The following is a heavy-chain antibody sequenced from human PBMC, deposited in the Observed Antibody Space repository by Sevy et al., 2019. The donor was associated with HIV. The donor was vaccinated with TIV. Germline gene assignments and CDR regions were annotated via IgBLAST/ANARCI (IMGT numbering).Heavy chain of an antibody. CDR3: ARDTREKSFDY. Sequence: ASVKVSCKASGYTFSGYSISWVRQAPGQGLEWMGWMNTYNGNTKYEQKVQGRVTMTTHTSTSTAYMELRGLRSDDTAVYYCARDTREKSFDYWGQGTLVTVSS. J-gene: IGHJ4*02. CDR2: MNTYNGNT. CDR1: GYTFSGYS. V-gene: IGHV1-18*01.